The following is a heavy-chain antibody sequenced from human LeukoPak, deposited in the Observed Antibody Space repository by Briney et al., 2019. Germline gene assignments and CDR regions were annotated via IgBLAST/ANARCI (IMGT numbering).Heavy chain of an antibody. CDR3: AREGGNFFDY. D-gene: IGHD2-15*01. J-gene: IGHJ4*02. V-gene: IGHV4-59*01. CDR1: GGSISSYY. CDR2: IYYSGST. Sequence: SETLFLTCTVSGGSISSYYWSWIRQPPGKGLEWIGYIYYSGSTNYNPSLKSRVTISVDTSKNQFSLKLSSVAAADTAVYYCAREGGNFFDYWGQGTLVTVSS.